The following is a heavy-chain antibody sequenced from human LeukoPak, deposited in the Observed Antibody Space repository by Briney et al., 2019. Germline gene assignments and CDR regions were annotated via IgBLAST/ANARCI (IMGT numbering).Heavy chain of an antibody. J-gene: IGHJ4*02. V-gene: IGHV3-30*02. CDR3: AKEREHCSSTSCLYYFDY. Sequence: HPSETLSLTCAVYGGSFSGYYWSWVRQAPGKGLEWVAFIRYDGSNKYYADSVKGRFTISRDNSKNTLYLQMNSLRAEDTAVYYCAKEREHCSSTSCLYYFDYWGQGTLVTISS. CDR2: IRYDGSNK. D-gene: IGHD2-2*01. CDR1: GGSFSGYY.